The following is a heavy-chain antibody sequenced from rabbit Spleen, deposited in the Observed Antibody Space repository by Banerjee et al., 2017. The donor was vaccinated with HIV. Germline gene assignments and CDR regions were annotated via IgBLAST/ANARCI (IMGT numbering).Heavy chain of an antibody. CDR3: ARDTSSSFSSYGMDL. J-gene: IGHJ6*01. D-gene: IGHD1-1*01. Sequence: QSLEESGGALVKPGASLTLTCTASGVSFSYSSYMCWVRQAPGKGLEWIACIDAGSSGFTYFATWAKGRFTISKTSSTTVTLQMTRLTAADTATYFCARDTSSSFSSYGMDLWGPGPLVPV. CDR1: GVSFSYSSY. V-gene: IGHV1S40*01. CDR2: IDAGSSGFT.